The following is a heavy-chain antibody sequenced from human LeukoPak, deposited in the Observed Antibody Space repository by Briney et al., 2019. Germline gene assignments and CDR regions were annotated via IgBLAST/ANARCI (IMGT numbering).Heavy chain of an antibody. Sequence: PGGSLRLSCAASGLTFSRYWMSWVRQAPGKGLEWVANIKQDGSEKYYVDSVKGRFTISRDNAKNSLYLQMNSLRAEDTAVYYCARDQRYCSSSSCPWEPFDYWGQGTLVTVSS. D-gene: IGHD2-2*01. CDR3: ARDQRYCSSSSCPWEPFDY. V-gene: IGHV3-7*04. J-gene: IGHJ4*02. CDR1: GLTFSRYW. CDR2: IKQDGSEK.